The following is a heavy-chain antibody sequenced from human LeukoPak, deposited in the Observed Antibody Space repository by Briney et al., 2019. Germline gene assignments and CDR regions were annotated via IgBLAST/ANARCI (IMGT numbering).Heavy chain of an antibody. D-gene: IGHD2-15*01. Sequence: SVKVSCKASGGTFSSYAISWVRQAPGQGPEWMGGIIPIFGTANYAQKFQGRVTITTDESTSTAYMELSSLRSEDTAVYYCARVRMVVAASAYYYYYMDVWGKGTTVTVSS. V-gene: IGHV1-69*05. CDR3: ARVRMVVAASAYYYYYMDV. CDR1: GGTFSSYA. J-gene: IGHJ6*03. CDR2: IIPIFGTA.